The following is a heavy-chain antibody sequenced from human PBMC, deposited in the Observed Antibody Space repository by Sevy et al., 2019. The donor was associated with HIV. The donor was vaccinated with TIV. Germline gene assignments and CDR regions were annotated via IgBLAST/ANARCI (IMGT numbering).Heavy chain of an antibody. J-gene: IGHJ2*01. CDR3: ARERARHWYFDL. V-gene: IGHV3-20*04. CDR2: INWNGGNT. Sequence: GGSLRLSCAASGFTFDDYGMTWVRQAPGKGLEWVSGINWNGGNTGYADSVKGRFTISRDNAKNSLYLQMNSLRVEDTAVYYCARERARHWYFDLWGRGTLVTVSS. CDR1: GFTFDDYG.